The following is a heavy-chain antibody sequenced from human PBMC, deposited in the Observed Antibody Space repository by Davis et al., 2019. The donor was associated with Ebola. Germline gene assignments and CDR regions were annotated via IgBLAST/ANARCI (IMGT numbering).Heavy chain of an antibody. D-gene: IGHD5-18*01. J-gene: IGHJ6*02. Sequence: PSETLSLTCAVYGGSFSGYYWSWIRQPPGKGLEWIGEINHSGSTNYNPSLKSRVTISVDTSKNQFSLKLSSVTAADTAVYYCARQGGYSYGLYYYYYYGMDVWGQGTTVTVSS. CDR3: ARQGGYSYGLYYYYYYGMDV. V-gene: IGHV4-34*01. CDR1: GGSFSGYY. CDR2: INHSGST.